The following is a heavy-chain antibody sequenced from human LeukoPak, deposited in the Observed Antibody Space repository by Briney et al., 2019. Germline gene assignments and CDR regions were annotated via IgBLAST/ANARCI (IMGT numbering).Heavy chain of an antibody. Sequence: ASVRVSFKASGHTFTAYYIHWVRQAPGQGLEWMGYIHPSNGDTNYSEEFQGRVTMTSDTSISTAYMELSSLRSDDTAVYYCARDAFGAPYFNYWGPGTLVTVSS. J-gene: IGHJ4*02. CDR1: GHTFTAYY. V-gene: IGHV1-2*02. CDR3: ARDAFGAPYFNY. D-gene: IGHD3-16*01. CDR2: IHPSNGDT.